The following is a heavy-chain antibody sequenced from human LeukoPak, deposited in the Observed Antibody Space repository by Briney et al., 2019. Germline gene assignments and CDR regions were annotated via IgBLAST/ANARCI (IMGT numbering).Heavy chain of an antibody. CDR1: GGSISSYY. CDR2: VFYTGSS. V-gene: IGHV4-59*01. D-gene: IGHD3-10*01. J-gene: IGHJ5*02. Sequence: SETLSLTCTVSGGSISSYYWSWIRQPPGKGLEWIGHVFYTGSSNYNPSLKSRVTISLDRSKNQFSLRLTSVTAADTAVYYCARAGAWQIDPWGQGTLVTVSS. CDR3: ARAGAWQIDP.